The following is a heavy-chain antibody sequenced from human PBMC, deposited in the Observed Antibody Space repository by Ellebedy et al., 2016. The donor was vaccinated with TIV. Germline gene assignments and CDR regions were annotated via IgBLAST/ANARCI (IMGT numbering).Heavy chain of an antibody. CDR3: ARAPPSSGTLFY. J-gene: IGHJ4*02. Sequence: SETLSLTXAVYGGSFSGYYWSWICQLPGQGLEWLREINHSGSSNYNPSLKSRVTISVDTSKNQFSLKLSSVTAADTAFYYCARAPPSSGTLFYWGQGTLVTVSS. CDR2: INHSGSS. V-gene: IGHV4-34*01. CDR1: GGSFSGYY. D-gene: IGHD3-10*01.